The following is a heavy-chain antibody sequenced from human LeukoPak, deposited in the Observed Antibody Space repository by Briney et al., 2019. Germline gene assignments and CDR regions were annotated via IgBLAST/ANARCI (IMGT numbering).Heavy chain of an antibody. D-gene: IGHD2-2*01. CDR2: FSAYNGNT. Sequence: GASVKVSCKASGYTFTSYGISWVRQAPGQGLEWMGWFSAYNGNTNYAQKLQGRVTMTTDTSTSTAYMELRSLRSDDTAVYYCARGRIVVVPAAPDYWGQGTLVTVSS. J-gene: IGHJ4*02. CDR3: ARGRIVVVPAAPDY. CDR1: GYTFTSYG. V-gene: IGHV1-18*01.